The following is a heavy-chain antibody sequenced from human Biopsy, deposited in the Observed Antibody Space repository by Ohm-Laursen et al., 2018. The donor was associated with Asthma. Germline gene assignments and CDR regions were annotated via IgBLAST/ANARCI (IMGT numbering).Heavy chain of an antibody. V-gene: IGHV4-59*01. CDR1: AASISSYY. J-gene: IGHJ3*01. CDR2: IYYRGNT. Sequence: GTLSLTCSVPAASISSYYYSWIRQPPGKGLEWIGYIYYRGNTNYNPSLKSRVSISVDLSKSHFSLRLTSVTAADTAVYYCARNTWINVMSEGVGAFDLWGHGTRVTVSS. CDR3: ARNTWINVMSEGVGAFDL. D-gene: IGHD3-16*02.